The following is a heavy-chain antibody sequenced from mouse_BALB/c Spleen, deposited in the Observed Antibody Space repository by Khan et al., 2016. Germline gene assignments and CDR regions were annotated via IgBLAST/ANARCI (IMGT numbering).Heavy chain of an antibody. Sequence: QVQLQQPGAELVRPGSSVKISCKASGYAFSSYWMNWVKQRPGQGLEWIGQIYPGDGDTNYNGKFKGKATLTADNTSSTAYMQLSSQTSEDSAVCWCAELTGTGDAMDYWGQGTSVTVAS. V-gene: IGHV1-80*01. CDR2: IYPGDGDT. D-gene: IGHD4-1*01. CDR1: GYAFSSYW. J-gene: IGHJ4*01. CDR3: AELTGTGDAMDY.